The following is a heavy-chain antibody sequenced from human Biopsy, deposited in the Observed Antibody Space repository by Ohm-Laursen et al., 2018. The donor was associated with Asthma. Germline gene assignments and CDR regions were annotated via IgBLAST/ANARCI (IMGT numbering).Heavy chain of an antibody. Sequence: GSLRLSCTASGFTFGDYGMSWVRQVPGQGLEWVANIKQDGSEKNHVDSLKGRFTISRDNAKNSLYLQMNSLRAEDTAVYYCARTFHFWSPYHAEHYQLWGQGVLVTVSS. J-gene: IGHJ1*01. CDR3: ARTFHFWSPYHAEHYQL. CDR2: IKQDGSEK. V-gene: IGHV3-7*01. D-gene: IGHD3-3*02. CDR1: GFTFGDYG.